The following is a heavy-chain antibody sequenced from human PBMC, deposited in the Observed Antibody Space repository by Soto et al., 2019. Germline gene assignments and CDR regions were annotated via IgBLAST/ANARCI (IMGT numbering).Heavy chain of an antibody. CDR1: GFTFSTYA. J-gene: IGHJ4*02. D-gene: IGHD1-26*01. CDR3: ARDPSHSYYTLFYYFDY. CDR2: ISGSGSNT. Sequence: GGSLRLSCAASGFTFSTYAMSWVRQAPGKGLEWVSAISGSGSNTYYADSVKGRFTISRDDSKSTLYLQMNSLRAEDTAVYYCARDPSHSYYTLFYYFDYWGQGTLVTVS. V-gene: IGHV3-23*01.